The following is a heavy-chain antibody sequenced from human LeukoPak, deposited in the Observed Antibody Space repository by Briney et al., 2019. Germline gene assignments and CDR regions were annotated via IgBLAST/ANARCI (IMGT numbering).Heavy chain of an antibody. V-gene: IGHV1-46*01. CDR2: ISPSGGST. D-gene: IGHD3-3*01. Sequence: ASVKVSCKAFGYTFTSNYMHWVRQAPGQGPEWMGVISPSGGSTTYAQKFQGRVTLTRDMSTSTDYLELSSLRSEDTAVYYCARDEPIYDFWSGYYGSETYYFDYWGQGTLVTVSS. J-gene: IGHJ4*02. CDR1: GYTFTSNY. CDR3: ARDEPIYDFWSGYYGSETYYFDY.